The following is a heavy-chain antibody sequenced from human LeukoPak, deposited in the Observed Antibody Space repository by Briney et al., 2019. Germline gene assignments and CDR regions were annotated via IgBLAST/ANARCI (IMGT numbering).Heavy chain of an antibody. D-gene: IGHD5-24*01. V-gene: IGHV4-59*01. J-gene: IGHJ6*02. CDR3: ARSRWGMDV. CDR1: GGSISSYY. Sequence: NTSETLSLTCTVSGGSISSYYWSWIRQPPGKGLEWIGNIYYSGSTNYNPSLKSRVTISVDTSKNQFSLKLSSVTAADTAVYYCARSRWGMDVWGQGTTVTVSS. CDR2: IYYSGST.